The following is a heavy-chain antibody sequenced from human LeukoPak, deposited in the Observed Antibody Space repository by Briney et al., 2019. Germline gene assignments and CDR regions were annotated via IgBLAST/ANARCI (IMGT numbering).Heavy chain of an antibody. D-gene: IGHD1-1*01. Sequence: SETLSLTCAVYGGSFCGYYWSWSRQPPGKGRGWIGEINHSGSTNYNPSLKSRVTISVDTSKNQFSLQLNSVTPEDTAVYYCARDGESGWVEHAFDIWGQGTMVTVSS. J-gene: IGHJ3*02. V-gene: IGHV4-34*01. CDR2: INHSGST. CDR1: GGSFCGYY. CDR3: ARDGESGWVEHAFDI.